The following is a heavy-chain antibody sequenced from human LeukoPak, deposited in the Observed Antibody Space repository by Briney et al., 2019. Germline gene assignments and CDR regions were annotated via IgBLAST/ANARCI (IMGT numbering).Heavy chain of an antibody. D-gene: IGHD2-2*01. Sequence: GSVKVSCKASGYTFTSYGISWVRQAPGQGLEWMGWISAYNGNTNYAQKPQGRVTMTTDTSTSTAYMELRSLRSDDTAVYYCAREPPGYCSSTSCPGGYYYGMDVWGQGTTVTVSS. V-gene: IGHV1-18*01. CDR1: GYTFTSYG. J-gene: IGHJ6*02. CDR3: AREPPGYCSSTSCPGGYYYGMDV. CDR2: ISAYNGNT.